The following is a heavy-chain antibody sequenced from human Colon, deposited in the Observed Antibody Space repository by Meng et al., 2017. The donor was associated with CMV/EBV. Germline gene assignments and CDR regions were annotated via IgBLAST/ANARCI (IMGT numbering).Heavy chain of an antibody. D-gene: IGHD2-2*01. J-gene: IGHJ6*02. CDR2: IKLDGSEH. CDR3: VRDPEDPVTKNPQVPAGTSTHNDV. CDR1: GFTFSNYW. Sequence: GGSLRLSCAASGFTFSNYWRSWVRQAPGKGLGWVATIKLDGSEHYYLDTVKGRFIISRDNTKNSLFLQMNRLRAEDTAVYYCVRDPEDPVTKNPQVPAGTSTHNDVWGQGTTVTVSS. V-gene: IGHV3-7*01.